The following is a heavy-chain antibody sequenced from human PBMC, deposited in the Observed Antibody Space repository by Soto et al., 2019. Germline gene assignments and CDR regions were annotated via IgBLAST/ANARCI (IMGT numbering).Heavy chain of an antibody. CDR1: GGSISSYY. J-gene: IGHJ4*02. Sequence: SETLSLTCTVSGGSISSYYWSWIRQPPGKGLEWIGYIYYSGSTNYNPSLKSRVTISVDTSKNQFSLKLSPVTAADTAVYYCASYDFWSGPYYYFDYWGQGTLVTVSS. D-gene: IGHD3-3*01. CDR2: IYYSGST. V-gene: IGHV4-59*01. CDR3: ASYDFWSGPYYYFDY.